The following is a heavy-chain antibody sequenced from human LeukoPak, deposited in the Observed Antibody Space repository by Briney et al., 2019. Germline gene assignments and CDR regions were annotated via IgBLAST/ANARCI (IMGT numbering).Heavy chain of an antibody. Sequence: GESLKISCKGSGYSFTSYWIGWVRQMSGKGLECMGIIYPGDSDTRYSPSFQGQVTISADKSISTAYLQWSSLKASDTAMYYCARHSLKYYYGSGGDYQYYYYYMDVWGKGTTVTVSS. CDR2: IYPGDSDT. CDR1: GYSFTSYW. J-gene: IGHJ6*03. D-gene: IGHD3-10*01. V-gene: IGHV5-51*01. CDR3: ARHSLKYYYGSGGDYQYYYYYMDV.